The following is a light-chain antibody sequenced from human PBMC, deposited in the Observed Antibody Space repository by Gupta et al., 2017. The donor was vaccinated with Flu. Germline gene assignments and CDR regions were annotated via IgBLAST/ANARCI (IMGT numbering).Light chain of an antibody. V-gene: IGKV4-1*01. CDR1: GSLLHRVNTQNY. CDR2: WSS. J-gene: IGKJ3*01. CDR3: QQYFSVPWA. Sequence: IVLTPAPDSVTLSLGERATINCKASGSLLHRVNTQNYLAWYHQRPGHPPKLLLYWSSLRQPGVPARFSGSGSGAEFNLTISGLQAEDVGSYYCQQYFSVPWAFGPGT.